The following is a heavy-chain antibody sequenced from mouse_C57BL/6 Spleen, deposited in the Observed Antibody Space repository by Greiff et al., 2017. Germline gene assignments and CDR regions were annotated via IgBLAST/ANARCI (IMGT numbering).Heavy chain of an antibody. CDR2: IYPSDSET. CDR3: ARRGVGREDY. CDR1: GYTFTSYW. J-gene: IGHJ4*01. D-gene: IGHD4-1*01. Sequence: QVQLQQPGAELVRPGSSVKLSCKASGYTFTSYWMDWVKQRPGQGLEWIGNIYPSDSETHYNQKFKDKATLTVDKSSSTAYMQLSSLTSEDSAVYYCARRGVGREDYWGQGTSVTVSS. V-gene: IGHV1-61*01.